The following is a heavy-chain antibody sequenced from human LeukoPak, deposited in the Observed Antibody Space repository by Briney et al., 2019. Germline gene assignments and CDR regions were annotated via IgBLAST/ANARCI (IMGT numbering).Heavy chain of an antibody. CDR2: ISSNGGST. D-gene: IGHD1-1*01. CDR3: ATTRLGLSGIY. Sequence: PGGSRRFSRATYGVTVSSYAMDWIRQAPGKGLEYVSAISSNGGSTYYANSVKGRFTISRDNSKNTLYLQMGSLRAEDMAVYYCATTRLGLSGIYWGQGTLVTVSS. V-gene: IGHV3-64*01. J-gene: IGHJ4*02. CDR1: GVTVSSYA.